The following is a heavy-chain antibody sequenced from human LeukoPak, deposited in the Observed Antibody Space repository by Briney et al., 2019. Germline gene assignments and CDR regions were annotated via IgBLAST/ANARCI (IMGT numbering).Heavy chain of an antibody. CDR3: AKDFGSSGADY. Sequence: PGGSLRLSCVVSGFPFSNYSMNWVRQAPGKGLEWVSYISSSSSTIYYADSVKGRFTISRDNAKNTLYLQMNSLRAEDTAVYYCAKDFGSSGADYWGQGTLVTVSS. CDR2: ISSSSSTI. D-gene: IGHD6-13*01. CDR1: GFPFSNYS. V-gene: IGHV3-48*01. J-gene: IGHJ4*02.